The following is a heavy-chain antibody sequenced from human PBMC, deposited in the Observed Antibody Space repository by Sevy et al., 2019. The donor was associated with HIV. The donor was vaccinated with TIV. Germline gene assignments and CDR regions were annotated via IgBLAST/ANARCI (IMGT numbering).Heavy chain of an antibody. Sequence: SETLSLPCPVSGDSISGYYRSWIRQPPGKGLEWIGYSYYRGSTTYNPSPKSRVTILVDTSKNQFSLKLSSVTAADTAVYYCARASPDYYYGMDVWGQGTTVTVSS. J-gene: IGHJ6*02. CDR1: GDSISGYY. V-gene: IGHV4-59*01. CDR2: SYYRGST. CDR3: ARASPDYYYGMDV.